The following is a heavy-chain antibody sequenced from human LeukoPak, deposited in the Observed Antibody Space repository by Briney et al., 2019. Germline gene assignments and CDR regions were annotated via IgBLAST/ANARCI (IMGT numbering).Heavy chain of an antibody. CDR3: AKTGTEDGYNIYFDH. CDR1: GFTFSGAA. J-gene: IGHJ4*02. Sequence: GGSLRLSCAASGFTFSGAAMSWVRQAPGKGLEWVSLISGSGGGTYYADSVKGRFTIFRDNSKSTQYLQMNSLRAEDTAVYYCAKTGTEDGYNIYFDHWGQGTLVAVSS. V-gene: IGHV3-23*01. CDR2: ISGSGGGT. D-gene: IGHD5-24*01.